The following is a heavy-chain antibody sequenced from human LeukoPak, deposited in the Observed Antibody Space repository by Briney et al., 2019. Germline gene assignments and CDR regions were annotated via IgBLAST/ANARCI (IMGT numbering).Heavy chain of an antibody. CDR3: AKDPYSSSWYAARFFDY. J-gene: IGHJ4*02. D-gene: IGHD6-13*01. CDR2: ISGSGGST. CDR1: GFTFSSYA. Sequence: GGSLRLSCAASGFTFSSYAMSWVRQAPGKGLEWVSAISGSGGSTYYADSVKGRFTISRDNSKNTLYLQMNSLRAEDTAVYYCAKDPYSSSWYAARFFDYWGQGALLTVSS. V-gene: IGHV3-23*01.